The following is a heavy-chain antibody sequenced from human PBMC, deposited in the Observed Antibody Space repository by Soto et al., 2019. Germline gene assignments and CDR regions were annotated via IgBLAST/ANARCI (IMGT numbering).Heavy chain of an antibody. J-gene: IGHJ6*02. CDR2: IYYSGST. CDR3: ARRVGSSGWYEDYYYGMDV. V-gene: IGHV4-39*01. D-gene: IGHD6-19*01. CDR1: GGSISSSSYY. Sequence: SETLSLTCTVSGGSISSSSYYWGWIRQPPGEGLEWIGSIYYSGSTYYNPSLKSRVTISVDTSKNQFSLKLSSVTAADTAVYYCARRVGSSGWYEDYYYGMDVWGQGTTVTVSS.